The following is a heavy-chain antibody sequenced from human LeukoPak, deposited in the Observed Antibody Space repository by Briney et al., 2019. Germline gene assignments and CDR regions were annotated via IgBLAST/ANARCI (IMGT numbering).Heavy chain of an antibody. V-gene: IGHV3-7*01. D-gene: IGHD2-2*01. CDR2: IKQDGSEK. CDR1: GFTFSSYW. Sequence: GGSLRLSCAASGFTFSSYWMSWVRQAPGKGLEWVANIKQDGSEKYYVDSVKGRFTISRDNAKNSLYLQMSSLRAEDTAVYYCARESDIVVVPAAMRSYYYYGMDVWGQGTTVTVSS. J-gene: IGHJ6*02. CDR3: ARESDIVVVPAAMRSYYYYGMDV.